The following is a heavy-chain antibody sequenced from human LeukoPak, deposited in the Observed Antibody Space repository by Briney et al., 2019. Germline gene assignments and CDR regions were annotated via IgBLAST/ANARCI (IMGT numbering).Heavy chain of an antibody. CDR2: ISYDGSNK. V-gene: IGHV3-30*18. CDR3: AKESVCSSTSCPFDY. D-gene: IGHD2-2*01. J-gene: IGHJ4*02. CDR1: GFTFSSYG. Sequence: GGSLRLSCAASGFTFSSYGMHWVRQAPGKGLEWVAVISYDGSNKYYADSVKGRFTISRDNSKNTLYLQMNSLRAEDTAVYYCAKESVCSSTSCPFDYWGQGTLVTVSS.